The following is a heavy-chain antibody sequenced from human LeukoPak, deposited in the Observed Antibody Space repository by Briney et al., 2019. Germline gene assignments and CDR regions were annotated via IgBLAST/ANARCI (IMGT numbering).Heavy chain of an antibody. V-gene: IGHV1-46*01. J-gene: IGHJ5*02. D-gene: IGHD6-13*01. Sequence: ASVKVSCKASGYTFTSYYMHWVRQAPGQGLEWMGIINPSGGSTSYAQKFQGRVTMTRDMSTSTVHMELSSLRSEDTAVYYCAISSWLRGWFDPWGQGTLVTVSS. CDR1: GYTFTSYY. CDR3: AISSWLRGWFDP. CDR2: INPSGGST.